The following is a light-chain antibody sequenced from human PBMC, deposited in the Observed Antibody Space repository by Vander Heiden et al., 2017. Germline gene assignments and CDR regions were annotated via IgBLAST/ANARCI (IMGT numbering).Light chain of an antibody. CDR1: QSLFFRSDAKNY. CDR3: QQYYSTPWT. V-gene: IGKV4-1*01. Sequence: DPVMPQSPDSLAVSLGERATITCRSSQSLFFRSDAKNYLAWFQQKVGQPPTQLIYCASFREPGVPDRFIGSGSGTDFTLTISSLQPEDVAVYYCQQYYSTPWTFGQGTKVEVK. CDR2: CAS. J-gene: IGKJ1*01.